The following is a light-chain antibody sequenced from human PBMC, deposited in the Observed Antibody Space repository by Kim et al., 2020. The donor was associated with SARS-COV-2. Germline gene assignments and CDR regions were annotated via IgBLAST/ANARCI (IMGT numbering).Light chain of an antibody. J-gene: IGLJ2*01. CDR1: DIGSKG. V-gene: IGLV3-21*04. CDR2: SDS. CDR3: QVWDSSGDHMI. Sequence: APGKTAGIPCGGDDIGSKGVHWYQQKPGQAPVLVMFSDSDRPSGIPERFSGSNSANTATLTISRVEAGDEAGYYCQVWDSSGDHMIFGGGTQLTVL.